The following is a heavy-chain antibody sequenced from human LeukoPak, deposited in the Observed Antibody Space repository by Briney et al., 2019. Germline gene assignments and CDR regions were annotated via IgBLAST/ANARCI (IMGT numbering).Heavy chain of an antibody. D-gene: IGHD1-26*01. V-gene: IGHV4-30-4*08. CDR1: GGSISSGDYY. CDR2: IYYSGST. CDR3: ARAGWELLDFDY. J-gene: IGHJ4*02. Sequence: SQTLSLTCTVSGGSISSGDYYWSWIRQPPGKGLEWIGYIYYSGSTYYNPSLKSRVTISVDTSKNQFSLKLSSVTAADTAVCYCARAGWELLDFDYWGQGTLVTVSS.